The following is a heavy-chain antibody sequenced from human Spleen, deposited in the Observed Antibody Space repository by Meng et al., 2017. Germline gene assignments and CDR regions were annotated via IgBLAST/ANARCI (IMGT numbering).Heavy chain of an antibody. Sequence: GSLRLSCVVSGGSFSGYYWSWIRQPPGKGLEWIGEINHSGSTNYNPSLESRATISVDTSQNNLSLKLSSVTAADSAVYYCARGPTTMAHDFDYWGQGTLVTVSS. CDR3: ARGPTTMAHDFDY. J-gene: IGHJ4*02. CDR2: INHSGST. V-gene: IGHV4-34*01. D-gene: IGHD4-11*01. CDR1: GGSFSGYY.